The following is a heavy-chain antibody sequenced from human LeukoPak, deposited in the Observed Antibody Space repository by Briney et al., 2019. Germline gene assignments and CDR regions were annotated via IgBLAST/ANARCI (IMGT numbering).Heavy chain of an antibody. Sequence: GGSLRLSCAASGFTFSSYAMSWVRQAPGKGLEWVSAISVSGGSTYYADSVKGRFTISRDNSKNTLYLQLNSLRAEDTAVYYCAKPYDTTGLFYAFDAWGRGTVVTVSS. CDR1: GFTFSSYA. CDR3: AKPYDTTGLFYAFDA. J-gene: IGHJ3*01. D-gene: IGHD2-8*02. V-gene: IGHV3-23*01. CDR2: ISVSGGST.